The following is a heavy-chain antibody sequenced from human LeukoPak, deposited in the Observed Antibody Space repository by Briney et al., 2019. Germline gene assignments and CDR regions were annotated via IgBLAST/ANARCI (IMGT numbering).Heavy chain of an antibody. CDR2: ISGSGCST. D-gene: IGHD3-22*01. Sequence: GGSLRLPCAASGFTFSSYAMSWVRQAPGKGLEWVSTISGSGCSTYYADSVKGRSTISRDNSKKTLYLQMNRLGVEDTAVYYCAKMVDSSAANFDWWGQGTLDTVSS. J-gene: IGHJ4*02. CDR3: AKMVDSSAANFDW. CDR1: GFTFSSYA. V-gene: IGHV3-23*01.